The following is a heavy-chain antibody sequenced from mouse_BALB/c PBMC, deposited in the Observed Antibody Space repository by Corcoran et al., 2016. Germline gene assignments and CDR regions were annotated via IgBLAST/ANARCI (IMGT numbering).Heavy chain of an antibody. Sequence: QIQLQQSGPELVKPGASVKISCKASGYIFTDYYINWVKQKSGQGLEWIGWIYPGTGNTRYNAKFKGKATLTVDTSSSTAYMQLSSLTSEDTAVYFCARYITVVDYFDYWGQGTTLTVSS. CDR1: GYIFTDYY. V-gene: IGHV1-84*02. J-gene: IGHJ2*01. CDR3: ARYITVVDYFDY. CDR2: IYPGTGNT. D-gene: IGHD1-1*01.